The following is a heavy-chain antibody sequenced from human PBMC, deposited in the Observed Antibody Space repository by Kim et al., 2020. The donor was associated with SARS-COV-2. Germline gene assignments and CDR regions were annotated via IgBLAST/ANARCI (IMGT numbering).Heavy chain of an antibody. Sequence: GGSLRLSCAASGFTFSSYWMHWVRQAPGKGLVWVSRINSDGSSTSYADSVKGRFTISRDNAKNTLYLQMNSLRAEDTAVYYCARDGLVVTAATYYYYGMDVWGQGTTVTVSS. D-gene: IGHD2-21*02. CDR1: GFTFSSYW. V-gene: IGHV3-74*01. J-gene: IGHJ6*02. CDR3: ARDGLVVTAATYYYYGMDV. CDR2: INSDGSST.